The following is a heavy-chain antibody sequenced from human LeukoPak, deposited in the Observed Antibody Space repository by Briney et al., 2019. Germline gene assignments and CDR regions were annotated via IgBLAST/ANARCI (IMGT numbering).Heavy chain of an antibody. CDR3: ARGGYYGSGNDFRFDP. CDR1: GGSISSGTYY. CDR2: IHYTGST. D-gene: IGHD3-10*01. J-gene: IGHJ5*02. Sequence: SETLSLTCTVSGGSISSGTYYWSWTRQSPGKGLECIGYIHYTGSTNYNPSLKSRVTISVETSKNQFSLKLKSVTAADTAVYYCARGGYYGSGNDFRFDPWGQGTLVTVSS. V-gene: IGHV4-61*01.